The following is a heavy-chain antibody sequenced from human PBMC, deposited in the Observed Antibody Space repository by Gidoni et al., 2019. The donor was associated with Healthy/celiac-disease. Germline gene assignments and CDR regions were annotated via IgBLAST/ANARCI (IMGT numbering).Heavy chain of an antibody. J-gene: IGHJ4*02. D-gene: IGHD3-16*01. V-gene: IGHV3-23*01. CDR1: GFTFSSYA. Sequence: EGQLLESGGGLVQPGGSLRRACAASGFTFSSYAMGWVRQAPGKGREWVSAISGSGGSTYYADSVKGRFTISRDKSKNTLYLQMNSLRAEDTAVYYCAKRGRIYWGQGTLVTVSS. CDR3: AKRGRIY. CDR2: ISGSGGST.